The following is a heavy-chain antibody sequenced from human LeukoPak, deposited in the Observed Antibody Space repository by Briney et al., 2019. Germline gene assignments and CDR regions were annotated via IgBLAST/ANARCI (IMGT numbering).Heavy chain of an antibody. J-gene: IGHJ4*02. D-gene: IGHD5-12*01. CDR1: GFSFSGSW. V-gene: IGHV3-74*03. Sequence: GGSLRLSCAASGFSFSGSWMHWVRQAPAKGLVWVSRINSDGSTTTYADSVQGRFTISRDNAKNTLYLQMNSLRDEDTAVYYCARDRIVATSRWGYFDYWGQGTLVTVSS. CDR3: ARDRIVATSRWGYFDY. CDR2: INSDGSTT.